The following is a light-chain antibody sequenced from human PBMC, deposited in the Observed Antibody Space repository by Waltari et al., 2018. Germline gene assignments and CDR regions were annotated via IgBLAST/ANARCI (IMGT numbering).Light chain of an antibody. Sequence: SDGLTQPPSVSVAPGETATIPCGGNRIGSKSVHWYQQRPGQAPVLVVYDDSERPSGVPERFSGSNSGDTATLIISRVEAGDDADYYCHVWDASSDLAAVVFGGGTKLTVL. CDR2: DDS. CDR1: RIGSKS. CDR3: HVWDASSDLAAVV. J-gene: IGLJ2*01. V-gene: IGLV3-21*02.